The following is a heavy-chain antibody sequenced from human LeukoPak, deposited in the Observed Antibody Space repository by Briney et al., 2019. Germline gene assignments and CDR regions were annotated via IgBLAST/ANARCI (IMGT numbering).Heavy chain of an antibody. J-gene: IGHJ5*02. CDR1: GYTFTSHT. CDR2: NGNT. Sequence: ASVKVSCKASGYTFTSHTIAWVRQAPGQGLEWLGYNGNTNYAQKVQGRVTMTTDTSTGTAYMELRSLRSDDTAVYYCARRGSRGQNWGNWFDPWGQGTLVTVSS. CDR3: ARRGSRGQNWGNWFDP. D-gene: IGHD6-13*01. V-gene: IGHV1-18*01.